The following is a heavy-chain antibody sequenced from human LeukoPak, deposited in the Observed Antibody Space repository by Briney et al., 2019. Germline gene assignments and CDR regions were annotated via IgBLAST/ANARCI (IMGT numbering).Heavy chain of an antibody. CDR1: GFTFSSYA. V-gene: IGHV3-23*01. D-gene: IGHD3-3*01. CDR2: ISGSGGST. J-gene: IGHJ5*02. Sequence: GGSLRLSCAASGFTFSSYAMSWVRQAPGKGLEWVSAISGSGGSTYYADSVKGRFTISRDNSKNTLYLQMNSLRAEDTAVYYCAKDPRNXDXXSGXXFDPWGQGTLVTVSS. CDR3: AKDPRNXDXXSGXXFDP.